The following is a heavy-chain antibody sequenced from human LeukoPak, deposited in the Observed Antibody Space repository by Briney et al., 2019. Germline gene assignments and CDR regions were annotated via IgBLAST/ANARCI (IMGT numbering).Heavy chain of an antibody. D-gene: IGHD1-20*01. Sequence: GASVKVSCKASGYTFTGYYMHWVRQAPGQGLEWMGWINPNSGGTNYAQKFQGWVTMTRDTSISTAYMEPSRLRSDDTAVYYCARGGITGTTRGPTRLNDAFDIWGQGTMVTVSS. CDR3: ARGGITGTTRGPTRLNDAFDI. V-gene: IGHV1-2*04. CDR1: GYTFTGYY. CDR2: INPNSGGT. J-gene: IGHJ3*02.